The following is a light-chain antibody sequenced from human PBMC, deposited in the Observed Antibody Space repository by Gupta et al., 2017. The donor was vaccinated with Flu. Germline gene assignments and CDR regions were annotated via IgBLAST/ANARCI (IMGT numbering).Light chain of an antibody. Sequence: QSALPQPPSVSASPGPPTTISCTGTSSDVGGYNYVSWYQQHPGKAPKLMIYEVSNRPSGVSNRFSGSKSGNTASLTISGLQAEDEADYYCSSYTSSSTLVVFGGGTKLTVL. J-gene: IGLJ2*01. CDR3: SSYTSSSTLVV. CDR1: SSDVGGYNY. V-gene: IGLV2-14*01. CDR2: EVS.